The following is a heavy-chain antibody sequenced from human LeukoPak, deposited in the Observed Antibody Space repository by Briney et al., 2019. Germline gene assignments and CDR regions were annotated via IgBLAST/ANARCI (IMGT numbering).Heavy chain of an antibody. Sequence: GASVKVSRKASGYIFISHGISWVRQAPGQGLEWMGWISPHNGKTEYAQKFQGRVSMTRDRSTSTVYMELRSLRSDDTAVYYCARESPPLTTVITKYYQYFMDVWGKGTTVTVSS. CDR1: GYIFISHG. J-gene: IGHJ6*03. V-gene: IGHV1-18*04. D-gene: IGHD4-23*01. CDR2: ISPHNGKT. CDR3: ARESPPLTTVITKYYQYFMDV.